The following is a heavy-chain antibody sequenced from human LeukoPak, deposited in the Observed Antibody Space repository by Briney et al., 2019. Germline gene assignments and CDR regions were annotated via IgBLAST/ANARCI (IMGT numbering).Heavy chain of an antibody. Sequence: SVKGRFTISRDNAKNTLYLQMNSLRAEDTAVYYCASQVVGAAFDPWGQGTLVTVSS. J-gene: IGHJ5*02. V-gene: IGHV3-74*01. CDR3: ASQVVGAAFDP. D-gene: IGHD2-15*01.